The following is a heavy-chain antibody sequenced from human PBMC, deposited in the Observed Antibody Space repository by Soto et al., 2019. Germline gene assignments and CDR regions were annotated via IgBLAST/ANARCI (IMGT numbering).Heavy chain of an antibody. Sequence: SVEVSCRASGGTFSSYAVSWVRQAPGQGLEWMGGIIPIFGTANYAQKFQGRVTITPDESTSTAYMELSSLRSEDTAVYYCACLESPGSSCKVSYYCGYRGQGTWVTGS. V-gene: IGHV1-69*13. J-gene: IGHJ4*02. CDR2: IIPIFGTA. CDR1: GGTFSSYA. CDR3: ACLESPGSSCKVSYYCGY. D-gene: IGHD3-3*01.